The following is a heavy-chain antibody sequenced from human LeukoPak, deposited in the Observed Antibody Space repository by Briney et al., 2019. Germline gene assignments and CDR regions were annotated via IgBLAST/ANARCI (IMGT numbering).Heavy chain of an antibody. D-gene: IGHD2-15*01. Sequence: ASVKVSCKASGGTFSSYAISWVRQAPGQGLEWMGGIIPIFGTANYAQKFQGRVTITTDESTSTAYMELSSLRSEDTAAYYCARVVGYCSGGSCPEVSPFDYWGQGTLVTVSS. CDR3: ARVVGYCSGGSCPEVSPFDY. V-gene: IGHV1-69*05. CDR2: IIPIFGTA. CDR1: GGTFSSYA. J-gene: IGHJ4*02.